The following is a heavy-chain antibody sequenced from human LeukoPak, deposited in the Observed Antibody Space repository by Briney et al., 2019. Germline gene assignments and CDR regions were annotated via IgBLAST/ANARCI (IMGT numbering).Heavy chain of an antibody. D-gene: IGHD2-2*01. V-gene: IGHV3-33*01. CDR3: ARGRYCSSTSCSDYFDY. J-gene: IGHJ4*02. CDR1: GFTLSSYG. Sequence: GRSLRHFCAASGFTLSSYGMHWVRQAAGKGRDWVAVIWYDGSNNYYADSVKGRFTISRDNSKNTLYLQMNSLRAEDTAVYYCARGRYCSSTSCSDYFDYWGQGTLVTVSS. CDR2: IWYDGSNN.